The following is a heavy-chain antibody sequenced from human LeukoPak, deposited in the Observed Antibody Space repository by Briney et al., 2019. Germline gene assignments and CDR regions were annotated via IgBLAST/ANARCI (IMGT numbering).Heavy chain of an antibody. CDR3: ARAPEPTTNGFDY. CDR1: GGSISSYY. Sequence: SETLSLTCTVSGGSISSYYWSWIRQPPGKGLEWIGYIYYSGSTNYNPSLKSRVTISVDTSKNQFSLNLSSVTAADTAVYYCARAPEPTTNGFDYWGQGILVTVSS. CDR2: IYYSGST. V-gene: IGHV4-59*12. J-gene: IGHJ4*02. D-gene: IGHD1-14*01.